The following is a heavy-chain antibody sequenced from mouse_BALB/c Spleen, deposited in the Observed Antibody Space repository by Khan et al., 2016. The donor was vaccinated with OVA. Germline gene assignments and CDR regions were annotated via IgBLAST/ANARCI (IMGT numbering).Heavy chain of an antibody. Sequence: EVELVESGGGLVQPGGSRKLSCAASRFTFSSYGMHWVRQAPERGLEWVAYISGDSNTIYYADTVKGRFTISRDNPRNTLFLQMTSLMSEDTAMYYCATSYFYGYYFDYWGPGTTLTVSS. CDR2: ISGDSNTI. J-gene: IGHJ2*01. CDR3: ATSYFYGYYFDY. CDR1: RFTFSSYG. V-gene: IGHV5-17*02. D-gene: IGHD1-1*01.